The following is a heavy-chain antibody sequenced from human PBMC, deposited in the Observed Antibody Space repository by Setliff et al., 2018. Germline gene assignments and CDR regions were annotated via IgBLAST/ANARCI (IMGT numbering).Heavy chain of an antibody. CDR2: IYIGGSA. V-gene: IGHV4-4*07. Sequence: PSETLSLTCTVSGGSISSYYWSWIRQPAAKGLEWIGHIYIGGSANYNPSLKSRVTMSIDTSKNQFSLKLNSVTAADMAAYYCAREQWLDPPGYYYMDVWAKGTTVTVSS. CDR3: AREQWLDPPGYYYMDV. CDR1: GGSISSYY. D-gene: IGHD6-19*01. J-gene: IGHJ6*03.